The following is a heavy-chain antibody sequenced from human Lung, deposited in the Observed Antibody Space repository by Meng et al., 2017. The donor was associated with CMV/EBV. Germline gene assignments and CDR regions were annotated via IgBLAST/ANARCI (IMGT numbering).Heavy chain of an antibody. CDR2: ISFDGSSK. J-gene: IGHJ4*02. Sequence: GGSLRLSCSASGFTFSTYAMHWVRQAPGKGLEWVALISFDGSSKYFADSVKGRFTISRDSSKNTLYLQMNTLRTEDTAIYFCAREGVYFDYWGQVTLVTGAS. D-gene: IGHD3-16*01. V-gene: IGHV3-30-3*01. CDR1: GFTFSTYA. CDR3: AREGVYFDY.